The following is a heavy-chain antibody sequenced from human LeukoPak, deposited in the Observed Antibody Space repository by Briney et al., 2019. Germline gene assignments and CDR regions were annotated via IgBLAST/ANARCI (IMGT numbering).Heavy chain of an antibody. V-gene: IGHV3-30*18. CDR1: GFTFSSYG. CDR2: ISYDGSNK. D-gene: IGHD1-26*01. Sequence: GGSLRLSCSASGFTFSSYGMHWVRQAPGKGLEWVAVISYDGSNKYYADSVKGRFTISRDNSKNTLYLQMNSLRAEDTAVYYCAKGEDFDYWGQGTLVTVSS. CDR3: AKGEDFDY. J-gene: IGHJ4*02.